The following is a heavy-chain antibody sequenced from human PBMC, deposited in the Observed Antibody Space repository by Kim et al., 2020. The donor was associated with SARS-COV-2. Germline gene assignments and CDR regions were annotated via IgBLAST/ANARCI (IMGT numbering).Heavy chain of an antibody. D-gene: IGHD3-10*01. CDR2: IKSKSDGGTA. CDR1: GFTFNDVW. CDR3: ITETVNPFGSGSYYDN. Sequence: GGSLRLSCAASGFTFNDVWMSWVRQAPGKGLEWVGRIKSKSDGGTADYAAPVKGRFTISRDDSKNTLYLQMNSLKTEDTAVYYCITETVNPFGSGSYYDNWGQGTLVTVSA. J-gene: IGHJ4*02. V-gene: IGHV3-15*01.